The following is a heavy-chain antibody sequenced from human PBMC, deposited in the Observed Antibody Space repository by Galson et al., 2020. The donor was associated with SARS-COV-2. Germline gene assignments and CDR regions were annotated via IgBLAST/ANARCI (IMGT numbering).Heavy chain of an antibody. V-gene: IGHV3-30*10. Sequence: GGSLRLSCAASGFTFNRYAMHWVRQAPGKGLEWVAAISYDGTNSYHTDSVKGRFTISRDNSRNTVYLQMNSLRAEDTAVFYCATMDGGQFSGGAFDIWGQGTMVTVSS. D-gene: IGHD3-10*01. J-gene: IGHJ3*02. CDR1: GFTFNRYA. CDR2: ISYDGTNS. CDR3: ATMDGGQFSGGAFDI.